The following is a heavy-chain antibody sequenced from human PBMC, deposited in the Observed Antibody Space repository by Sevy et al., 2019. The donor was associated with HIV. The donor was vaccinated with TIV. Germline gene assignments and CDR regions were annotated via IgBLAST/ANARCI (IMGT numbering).Heavy chain of an antibody. J-gene: IGHJ6*03. V-gene: IGHV1-69*06. Sequence: ASVKVSCKASGGTFSSYAISWVRQAPGQGLEWMGGIIPIFGTANYAQKFQGRVTITADKSTSTAYMELSSLRSEDTAVYYCVRTTSCPSCLVRGSSEPKNYYYYMDVWGKGTTVTVSS. D-gene: IGHD2-2*01. CDR1: GGTFSSYA. CDR3: VRTTSCPSCLVRGSSEPKNYYYYMDV. CDR2: IIPIFGTA.